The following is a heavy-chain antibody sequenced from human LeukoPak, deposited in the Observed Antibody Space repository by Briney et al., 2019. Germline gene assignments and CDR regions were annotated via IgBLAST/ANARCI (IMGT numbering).Heavy chain of an antibody. J-gene: IGHJ4*02. Sequence: GGSLRLSCAASGFTFSSYAMSWVRQAPGKGLEWVSAISGSGGSTYYADSVKGRFAISRDNSKNTLYLQMNSLRAEDTAVYYCATLVVAADTFDYWGQGTLVTVSS. CDR1: GFTFSSYA. CDR3: ATLVVAADTFDY. D-gene: IGHD2-15*01. CDR2: ISGSGGST. V-gene: IGHV3-23*01.